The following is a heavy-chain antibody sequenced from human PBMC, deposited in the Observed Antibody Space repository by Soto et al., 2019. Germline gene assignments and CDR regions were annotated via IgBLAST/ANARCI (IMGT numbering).Heavy chain of an antibody. J-gene: IGHJ5*02. Sequence: QVQLQESGPGLVKPSQTLSLTCVVSVGSIRSGGYYWTWIRQHPGKGLEWIGYIYYTGSTYYNPSVTSRVTMSVDTSKILFSLELSSVTAADTAVYYCARRAGNWFDPWGEGTLVTVSS. CDR2: IYYTGST. CDR3: ARRAGNWFDP. CDR1: VGSIRSGGYY. V-gene: IGHV4-31*11.